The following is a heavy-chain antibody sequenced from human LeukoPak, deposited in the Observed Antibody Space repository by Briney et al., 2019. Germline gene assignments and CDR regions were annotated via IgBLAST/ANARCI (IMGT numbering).Heavy chain of an antibody. CDR1: GYSISSGYY. CDR3: ARVYSSSSAYYYYYYMDV. CDR2: IYHSGST. Sequence: SETLSLTCTVSGYSISSGYYWGWIRQPPGKGLEWIGSIYHSGSTYYNPSLKSRVTISVDTSKNQFSLKLSSVTAADTAVYYCARVYSSSSAYYYYYYMDVWGKGTTVTVSS. D-gene: IGHD6-6*01. V-gene: IGHV4-38-2*02. J-gene: IGHJ6*03.